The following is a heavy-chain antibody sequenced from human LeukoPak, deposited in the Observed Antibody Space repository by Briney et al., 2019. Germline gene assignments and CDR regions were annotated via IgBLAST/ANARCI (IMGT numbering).Heavy chain of an antibody. D-gene: IGHD6-19*01. V-gene: IGHV3-11*06. CDR3: ARDRLPRSGWYHGDY. Sequence: TGGSLRLSCAASGLTFSDYYMSWIRQAPGKGLEWVSYISSSSSYTNYADSVKGRFTISRDNAKNSLYLQMISLRAEDTAVYYCARDRLPRSGWYHGDYWGQGTLVTVSS. CDR2: ISSSSSYT. CDR1: GLTFSDYY. J-gene: IGHJ4*02.